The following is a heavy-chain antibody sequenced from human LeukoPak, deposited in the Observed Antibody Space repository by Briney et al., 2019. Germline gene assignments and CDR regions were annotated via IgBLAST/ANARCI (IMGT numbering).Heavy chain of an antibody. CDR2: IKQDRSEK. D-gene: IGHD4-23*01. J-gene: IGHJ4*02. CDR1: GFTFSSYW. CDR3: AEGGYGGNSGGRDFDF. Sequence: AGGSLRLSCAASGFTFSSYWMSWVRQAPGKGLEWVANIKQDRSEKYYVDSVKGRFTISRDNAKNSLYLQMNSLRAEDTAVYYCAEGGYGGNSGGRDFDFWGQGTLVTVSS. V-gene: IGHV3-7*01.